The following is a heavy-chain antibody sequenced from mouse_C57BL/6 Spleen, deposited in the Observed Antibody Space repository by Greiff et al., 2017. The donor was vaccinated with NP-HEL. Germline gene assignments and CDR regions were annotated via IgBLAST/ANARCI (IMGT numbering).Heavy chain of an antibody. Sequence: VQLQQPGAELVRPGTSVKLSCKASGYTFTSYWMHWVKQRPGQGLEWIGVIDPSDSYTNYNQKFKGKATLTVDTSSSTAYMQLSSLTSEDSAVYYCARTYDGYYEGFAYWGQGTLVTVSA. D-gene: IGHD2-3*01. CDR1: GYTFTSYW. V-gene: IGHV1-59*01. J-gene: IGHJ3*01. CDR3: ARTYDGYYEGFAY. CDR2: IDPSDSYT.